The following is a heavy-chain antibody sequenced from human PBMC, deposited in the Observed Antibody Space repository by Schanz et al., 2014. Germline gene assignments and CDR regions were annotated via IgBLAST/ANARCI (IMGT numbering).Heavy chain of an antibody. CDR1: GFTFSSYG. CDR3: ARYNSGHSDY. V-gene: IGHV3-33*08. D-gene: IGHD6-19*01. J-gene: IGHJ4*02. CDR2: IWYDGNKK. Sequence: QVQLVESGGGVVQPGKSLRLSCAASGFTFSSYGMQWVRQAPGKGLEWVAVIWYDGNKKYYADSVKGRFTVSRDNSKNTVDLQMDSLRADDTAVYYCARYNSGHSDYWGQGTLVTVSS.